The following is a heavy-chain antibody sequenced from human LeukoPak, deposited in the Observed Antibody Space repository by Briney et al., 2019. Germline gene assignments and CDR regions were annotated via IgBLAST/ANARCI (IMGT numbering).Heavy chain of an antibody. J-gene: IGHJ3*02. V-gene: IGHV1-69*13. CDR1: GGTFSSYA. CDR2: IIPIFGTA. CDR3: ARRIALALGYCSGGSCTGDAFDI. Sequence: SVKVSCKASGGTFSSYAISWVRQAPGQGLEWMGGIIPIFGTANYAQKFQGRVTITADESTSTAYMELSSLRSEDTAVYYCARRIALALGYCSGGSCTGDAFDIWGQGTMVTVSS. D-gene: IGHD2-15*01.